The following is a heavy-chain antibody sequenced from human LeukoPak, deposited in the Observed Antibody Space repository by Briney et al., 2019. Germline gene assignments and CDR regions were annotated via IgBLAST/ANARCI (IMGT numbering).Heavy chain of an antibody. V-gene: IGHV3-23*01. Sequence: GGSLRLSCTASGFTFSSYGMSWVRQAPGKGLEWVSAISGSGGSTYYADSVKGRFTISRDNSKNTLYLQMNSLRAEDTAVYYCAELGITMIGGVWGKGTTVTISS. CDR3: AELGITMIGGV. D-gene: IGHD3-10*02. CDR2: ISGSGGST. J-gene: IGHJ6*04. CDR1: GFTFSSYG.